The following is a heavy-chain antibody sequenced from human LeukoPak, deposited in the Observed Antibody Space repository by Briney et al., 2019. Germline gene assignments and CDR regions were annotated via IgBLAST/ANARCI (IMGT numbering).Heavy chain of an antibody. J-gene: IGHJ4*02. CDR1: GGSISSYY. Sequence: PSETLSLTCTVSGGSISSYYWSWIRQPPGKGLEWIGYIYYSGSTNYNPSLKSRVTISVDTSKNQFSLKLSSVTAADTAVYYCARGRWGVPFDYWGQGTLVTVSS. CDR2: IYYSGST. CDR3: ARGRWGVPFDY. D-gene: IGHD3-16*01. V-gene: IGHV4-59*12.